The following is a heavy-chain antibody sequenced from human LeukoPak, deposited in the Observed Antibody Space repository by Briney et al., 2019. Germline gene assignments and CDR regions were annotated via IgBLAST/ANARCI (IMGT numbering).Heavy chain of an antibody. CDR1: GGSISSYY. V-gene: IGHV4-59*12. Sequence: PSETLSLTCTVSGGSISSYYWSWIRQPPGKGLEWIGYIYYSGSTNYNPSLKSRVTISVDTSKNQFSLKLSSVTAADTAVYYCARGSITMVRGVILDAFDIWGQGTMVTVSS. D-gene: IGHD3-10*01. CDR2: IYYSGST. J-gene: IGHJ3*02. CDR3: ARGSITMVRGVILDAFDI.